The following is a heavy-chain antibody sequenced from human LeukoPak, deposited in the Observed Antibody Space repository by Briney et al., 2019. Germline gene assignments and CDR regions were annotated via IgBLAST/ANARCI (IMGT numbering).Heavy chain of an antibody. CDR3: ARPPKGVGALE. V-gene: IGHV1-8*01. CDR1: GYTFTNYD. CDR2: MRPSNGNT. J-gene: IGHJ4*02. Sequence: GASVKVSCKASGYTFTNYDINWVRQAAGQGPEWMGWMRPSNGNTGYAQKFQGRVTMTRNTSINTAYMELSSLRSDDTAVYYRARPPKGVGALEWGQGTLVTVSS. D-gene: IGHD1-26*01.